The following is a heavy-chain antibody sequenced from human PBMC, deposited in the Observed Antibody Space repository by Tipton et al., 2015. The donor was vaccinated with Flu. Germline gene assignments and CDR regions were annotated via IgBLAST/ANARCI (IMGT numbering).Heavy chain of an antibody. CDR3: VAPHPYYTYAWESYRLDY. J-gene: IGHJ4*02. V-gene: IGHV1-24*01. CDR2: FDPEDGET. D-gene: IGHD3-16*02. Sequence: QLVQSGAEVKKPGASVKVSCKISGYTLSESSIHWVRQAPGEGLEWMGGFDPEDGETLYAQRFEGRVTMTEDTSTDTAYMELHSLRSEDTAVYYCVAPHPYYTYAWESYRLDYWGQGPLVTVSS. CDR1: GYTLSESS.